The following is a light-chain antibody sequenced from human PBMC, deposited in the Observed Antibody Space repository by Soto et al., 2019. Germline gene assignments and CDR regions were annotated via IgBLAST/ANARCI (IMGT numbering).Light chain of an antibody. Sequence: QSALTQPASVSGSPGQSITISCTGTSSDVGNYNLVSWYQQHPGKAPKVMIYEVTKRPSGVSNRFSASKSGNTASLTISGLQAEDEADYYCCSYAGSTTPYVFGTGTKLTV. CDR2: EVT. CDR1: SSDVGNYNL. CDR3: CSYAGSTTPYV. V-gene: IGLV2-23*02. J-gene: IGLJ1*01.